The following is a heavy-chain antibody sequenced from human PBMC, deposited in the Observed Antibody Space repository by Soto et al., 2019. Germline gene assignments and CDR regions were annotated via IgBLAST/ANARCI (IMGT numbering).Heavy chain of an antibody. J-gene: IGHJ4*02. CDR1: GFTVSSNY. Sequence: GGSLRLSCAASGFTVSSNYMSWVRQAPGKGLEWVSVIYSGGSTYYADSVKGRFTISRDNSKNTLYLQMNSLRAEDTAVYYCARDNAAGKVFDYWGQGTLVTVSS. D-gene: IGHD6-19*01. CDR2: IYSGGST. V-gene: IGHV3-66*01. CDR3: ARDNAAGKVFDY.